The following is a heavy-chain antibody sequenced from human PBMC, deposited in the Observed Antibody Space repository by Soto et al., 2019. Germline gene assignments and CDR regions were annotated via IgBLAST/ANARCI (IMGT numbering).Heavy chain of an antibody. CDR2: IYYSGST. Sequence: QLQLQESGPGLVKPSETLSLTCTVSGGSISSSSYYWGWIRQPPGKGREWIGRIYYSGSTYYNPSLKSRVTISVDTSKHQFSLKLSSVTAADTAVYYCARPSISDTAHMDVWGKGTTVTVSS. CDR3: ARPSISDTAHMDV. CDR1: GGSISSSSYY. J-gene: IGHJ6*03. V-gene: IGHV4-39*01. D-gene: IGHD2-21*02.